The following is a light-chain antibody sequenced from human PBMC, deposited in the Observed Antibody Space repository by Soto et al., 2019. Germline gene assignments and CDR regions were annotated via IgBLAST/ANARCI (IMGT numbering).Light chain of an antibody. CDR3: QQYNYWPLT. J-gene: IGKJ4*01. CDR2: GVS. Sequence: EVVMTQSPATLSVSPGERATLSCLATTSGSSILAWYQQRPGQAPRLLVYGVSTRDTGIPARFSGSGSGTEFTLTISSLQAEDFAVYYCQQYNYWPLTFGGGTKVDIK. V-gene: IGKV3-15*01. CDR1: TSGSSI.